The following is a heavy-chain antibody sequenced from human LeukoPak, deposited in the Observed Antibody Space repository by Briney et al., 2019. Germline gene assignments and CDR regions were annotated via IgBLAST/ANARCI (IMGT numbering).Heavy chain of an antibody. D-gene: IGHD3-10*01. Sequence: SETLSLTCAVYGGSFSGYYWSWIRQPPGKGLEWIGEINHSGSTNYNPSLKSRVTILVDTSKNQFSLKLSSVTAADTAVYYCARGRVIIRYFDYWGQGTLVTVSS. CDR2: INHSGST. CDR3: ARGRVIIRYFDY. V-gene: IGHV4-34*01. CDR1: GGSFSGYY. J-gene: IGHJ4*02.